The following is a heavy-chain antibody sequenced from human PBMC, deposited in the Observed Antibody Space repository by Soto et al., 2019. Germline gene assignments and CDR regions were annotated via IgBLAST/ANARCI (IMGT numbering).Heavy chain of an antibody. CDR2: INAGNGNT. J-gene: IGHJ6*02. CDR3: ARGKNGYSSGWCRGVRENYYDGMDV. Sequence: GASVKVSCKASGYTFTSYAMHWVRQAPGQRLEWMGWINAGNGNTKYSQKFQGRVTITRDTSASTAYMELSSLRSEDTAAYYCARGKNGYSSGWCRGVRENYYDGMDVWGRGTTVT. V-gene: IGHV1-3*01. D-gene: IGHD6-19*01. CDR1: GYTFTSYA.